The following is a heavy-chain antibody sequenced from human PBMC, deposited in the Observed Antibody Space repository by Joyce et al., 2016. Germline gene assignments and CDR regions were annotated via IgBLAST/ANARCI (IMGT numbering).Heavy chain of an antibody. Sequence: QVELQESCPGLVKPSQTLSLTCTVSGVSISSGGHYWCWTRQHPGKGLEWIGDIYYRGNTYYNPSLESRVSISLDTSKNQVSLMVTAVTAADTAVYFCSRVQQQLVTFDSWGQGTLVTVSS. D-gene: IGHD6-13*01. V-gene: IGHV4-31*03. J-gene: IGHJ4*02. CDR2: IYYRGNT. CDR3: SRVQQQLVTFDS. CDR1: GVSISSGGHY.